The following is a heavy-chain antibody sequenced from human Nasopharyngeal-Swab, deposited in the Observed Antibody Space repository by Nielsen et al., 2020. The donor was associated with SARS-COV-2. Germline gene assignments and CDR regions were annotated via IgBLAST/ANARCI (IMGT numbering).Heavy chain of an antibody. D-gene: IGHD2-15*01. CDR3: GPWYVCCCWAVF. CDR1: GFTFGTSV. Sequence: GESLKISCAASGFTFGTSVMSWVRQAPGKGLEWVSSISGSGGDIHYADSVKGRFTISRDNSNNTLYLQMNSLRAEDTAIYYCGPWYVCCCWAVFGGQGTLVTVSS. CDR2: ISGSGGDI. J-gene: IGHJ1*01. V-gene: IGHV3-23*01.